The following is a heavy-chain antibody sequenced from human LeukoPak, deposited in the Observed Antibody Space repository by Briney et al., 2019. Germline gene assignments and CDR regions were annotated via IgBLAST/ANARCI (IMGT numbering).Heavy chain of an antibody. Sequence: GGSLRLSCAASGFTVSSNYMSWVRQAPGKGLEWVSIIYSGGTTYYADSVKGRFTISRDNSKNTLYFQMNSLRAEDTAVYYCARDLAGDFDYWGQGTLVTVSS. J-gene: IGHJ4*02. CDR3: ARDLAGDFDY. V-gene: IGHV3-53*01. D-gene: IGHD7-27*01. CDR2: IYSGGTT. CDR1: GFTVSSNY.